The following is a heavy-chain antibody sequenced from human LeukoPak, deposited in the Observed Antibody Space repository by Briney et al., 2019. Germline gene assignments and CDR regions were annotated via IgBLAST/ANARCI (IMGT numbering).Heavy chain of an antibody. CDR1: GVSISRYY. Sequence: SETLSLTCTVSGVSISRYYWSWIRQPAGKGLEWLGRIYPSGSTNYNPSLKSRVAMSVDATKKQFSLELRSVTAADTAVYYCARESRDTSGFYYGDYWGPGTLVTVSS. CDR3: ARESRDTSGFYYGDY. CDR2: IYPSGST. D-gene: IGHD3-22*01. V-gene: IGHV4-4*07. J-gene: IGHJ4*02.